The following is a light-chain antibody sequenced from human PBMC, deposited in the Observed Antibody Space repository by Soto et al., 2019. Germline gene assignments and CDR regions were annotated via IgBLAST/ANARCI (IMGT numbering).Light chain of an antibody. V-gene: IGLV2-14*01. J-gene: IGLJ1*01. CDR2: EVS. CDR3: VSYTASSTYV. CDR1: SSDIGGYNF. Sequence: QSALTQPASVSGSPGESITVSCTGTSSDIGGYNFVSWYQQYPGKAPKLLIYEVSRRPSGISNHFSGSKSGNTASLTISGLKADDEADYYCVSYTASSTYVFGSGTKLTVL.